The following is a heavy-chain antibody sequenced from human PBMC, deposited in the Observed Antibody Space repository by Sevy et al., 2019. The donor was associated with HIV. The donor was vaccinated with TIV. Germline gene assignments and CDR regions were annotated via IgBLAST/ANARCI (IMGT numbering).Heavy chain of an antibody. CDR3: AKDKLPYTLEMASYYFDY. CDR2: IWYDGSNK. CDR1: GFTFSSYG. V-gene: IGHV3-33*06. J-gene: IGHJ4*02. D-gene: IGHD3-16*01. Sequence: GGSLRLSCAASGFTFSSYGMHWVRQAPGKGLEWVAVIWYDGSNKYYADSLKGRFTITRDNSKNTLYLQMNSLRAEDTAVYYCAKDKLPYTLEMASYYFDYWGQGTLVTVSS.